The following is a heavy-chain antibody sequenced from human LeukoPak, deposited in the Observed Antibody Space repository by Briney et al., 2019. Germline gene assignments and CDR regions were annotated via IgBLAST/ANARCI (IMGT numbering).Heavy chain of an antibody. J-gene: IGHJ4*02. CDR2: ISGSGGST. Sequence: GGSLRLSCAASGFTFSSYAMSWVRQAPGKGLEWVSAISGSGGSTYYADSVKGRFTISRDNSKNTLYLQMNSLRAEDTAVYYCAKDQDITIFGVVTSFDYWGQGTLVTVSS. D-gene: IGHD3-3*01. CDR1: GFTFSSYA. V-gene: IGHV3-23*01. CDR3: AKDQDITIFGVVTSFDY.